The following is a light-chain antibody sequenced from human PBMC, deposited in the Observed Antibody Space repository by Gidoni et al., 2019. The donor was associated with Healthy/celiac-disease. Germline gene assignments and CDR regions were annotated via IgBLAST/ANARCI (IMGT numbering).Light chain of an antibody. J-gene: IGLJ2*01. CDR3: NARDSSGNHVV. V-gene: IGLV3-19*01. CDR1: SLRSYY. CDR2: VKN. Sequence: SSELTQDPAVSVALGQTVRITCQGDSLRSYYASWYQQKPGQAPVLVIYVKNHRPSGIPDRFSGSSSGTTASLTITGAQAEEEADYYCNARDSSGNHVVFGGGTKLTVL.